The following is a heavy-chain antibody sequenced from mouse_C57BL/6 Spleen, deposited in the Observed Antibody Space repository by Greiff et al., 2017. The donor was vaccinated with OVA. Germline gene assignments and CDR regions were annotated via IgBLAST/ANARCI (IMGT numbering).Heavy chain of an antibody. D-gene: IGHD4-1*01. V-gene: IGHV6-6*01. CDR1: GFTFSDAW. CDR3: TKEANWAVYFDY. J-gene: IGHJ2*01. CDR2: IRNKANNHAT. Sequence: EVKVEESGGGLVQPGGSMKLSCAASGFTFSDAWMDWVRQSPEKGLEWVAEIRNKANNHATYYAESVKGRFTISRDDSKSSVYLQMNSLRAEDTGIYYCTKEANWAVYFDYWGQGTTLTVSS.